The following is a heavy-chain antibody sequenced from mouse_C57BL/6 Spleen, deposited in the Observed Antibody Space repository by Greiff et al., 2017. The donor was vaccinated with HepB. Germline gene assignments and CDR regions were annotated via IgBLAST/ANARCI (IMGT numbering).Heavy chain of an antibody. CDR2: IDPSDSET. V-gene: IGHV1-52*01. D-gene: IGHD2-3*01. CDR3: AREGYEGFDY. Sequence: VQLQQPGAELVRPGSSVKLSCKASGYTFTSYWMHWVKQRPIQGLEWIGNIDPSDSETHYNQKFKDKATLTVDKSSSTAYMQLRSLTSEDSAVYYCAREGYEGFDYWGQGTTLTVSS. CDR1: GYTFTSYW. J-gene: IGHJ2*01.